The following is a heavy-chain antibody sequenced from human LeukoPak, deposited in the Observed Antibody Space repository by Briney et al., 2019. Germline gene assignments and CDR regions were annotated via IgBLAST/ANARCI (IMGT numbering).Heavy chain of an antibody. CDR1: GGSVSSGSYY. V-gene: IGHV4-61*01. J-gene: IGHJ4*02. Sequence: PSETLSLTCTVSGGSVSSGSYYWSWIRQPPGKGLEWIGYIYYSGSTNYNPSLKGRVTISVDTSKNQFSLKLSSVTAADTAVYYCARDRGDYYDSSGYDYWGQGTLVTVSS. CDR3: ARDRGDYYDSSGYDY. D-gene: IGHD3-22*01. CDR2: IYYSGST.